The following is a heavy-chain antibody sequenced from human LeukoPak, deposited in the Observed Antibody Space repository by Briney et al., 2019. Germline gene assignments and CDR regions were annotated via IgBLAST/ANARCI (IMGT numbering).Heavy chain of an antibody. D-gene: IGHD3-22*01. CDR3: ARGTMIFDY. Sequence: GGSLRLSCAASGFIFSSYWMSWVRQAPGKGLEWVANIKQDGSEKYYVDSVKGRFTISRDNAKNSLYLQMNSLRAEDTAVYYCARGTMIFDYWGQGTLVTVSS. CDR1: GFIFSSYW. V-gene: IGHV3-7*01. CDR2: IKQDGSEK. J-gene: IGHJ4*02.